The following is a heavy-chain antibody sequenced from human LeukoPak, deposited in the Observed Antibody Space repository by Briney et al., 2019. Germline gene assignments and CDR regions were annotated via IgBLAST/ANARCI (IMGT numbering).Heavy chain of an antibody. CDR3: AELGITMIGGV. Sequence: GGSLRLSCAASGFTFSSYGMHWVRQAPGKGLEWVANINQDGSEKYYVDSVKGRFTVSRDNAKNSLYLQMNSLRAEDTAVYYCAELGITMIGGVWGKGTTVTISS. V-gene: IGHV3-7*01. CDR2: INQDGSEK. J-gene: IGHJ6*04. CDR1: GFTFSSYG. D-gene: IGHD3-10*02.